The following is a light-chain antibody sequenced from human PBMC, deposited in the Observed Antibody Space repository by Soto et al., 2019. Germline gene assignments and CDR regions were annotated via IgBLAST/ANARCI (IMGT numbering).Light chain of an antibody. CDR3: GTWDSTLSAYV. CDR2: DNN. V-gene: IGLV1-51*01. CDR1: SSSIGSYF. Sequence: QSLLTQPPSVSAAPGQKVTISCSGSSSSIGSYFVSWYQQLPGTAPKLLIYDNNKRPSGIPDRFSGSKSGTSATLGITGLQTGDEADYYCGTWDSTLSAYVFGTGTKVTVL. J-gene: IGLJ1*01.